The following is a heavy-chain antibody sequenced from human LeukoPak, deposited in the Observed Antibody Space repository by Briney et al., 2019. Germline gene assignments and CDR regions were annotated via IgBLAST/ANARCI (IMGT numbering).Heavy chain of an antibody. CDR3: ARHEGMTTYDY. J-gene: IGHJ4*02. CDR1: GGSINNYY. CDR2: ISYSGNT. V-gene: IGHV4-59*08. D-gene: IGHD4-17*01. Sequence: SETLSLTCAVSGGSINNYYGSWIRQPPGKGLEWIGYISYSGNTNYNASLRSRVTISVDTSKNQFSLNLNSVTAADTAMYYCARHEGMTTYDYWGRGTLVTVSS.